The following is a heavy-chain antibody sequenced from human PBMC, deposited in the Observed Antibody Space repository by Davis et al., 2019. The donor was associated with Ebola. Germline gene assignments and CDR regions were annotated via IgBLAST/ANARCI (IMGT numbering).Heavy chain of an antibody. CDR3: ARDRYSSGWYGY. V-gene: IGHV3-9*01. D-gene: IGHD6-19*01. CDR2: ISWNSNSI. CDR1: GFTFDDYA. Sequence: GGSLRLSCAASGFTFDDYAMHWVRQAPGKGLEWVSGISWNSNSIGYADSVKGRFTISRDNAKNSLYLQMNSLRAEDTAVYYCARDRYSSGWYGYWGQGTLVTVSS. J-gene: IGHJ4*02.